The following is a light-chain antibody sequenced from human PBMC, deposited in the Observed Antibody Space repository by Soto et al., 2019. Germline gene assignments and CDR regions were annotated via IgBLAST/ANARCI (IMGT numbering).Light chain of an antibody. J-gene: IGKJ3*01. V-gene: IGKV1-27*01. CDR1: QGFSNY. CDR3: QKYNSAPRT. CDR2: AAS. Sequence: DIQMTQSPSSLSASVGDRVTITCRASQGFSNYLAWYQQKPGKVPKLLIYAASTLQSGVPSRFSGSGSGTDFTLTISSLPPEDVATYYCQKYNSAPRTFGPGTKLDIK.